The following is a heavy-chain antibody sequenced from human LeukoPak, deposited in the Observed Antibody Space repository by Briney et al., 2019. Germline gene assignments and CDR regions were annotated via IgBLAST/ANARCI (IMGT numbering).Heavy chain of an antibody. J-gene: IGHJ4*02. CDR2: IRSKTGGGTI. Sequence: GGSLRLSCAASGFTFGNAWMSWVRQAPGKGLEWVGRIRSKTGGGTIDYAAPVKGRFTISRDDSKNTLYLQMSSLKNEDIAVYYCTVAIVAPMWDCWGQGTLVTVSS. CDR3: TVAIVAPMWDC. CDR1: GFTFGNAW. D-gene: IGHD5-12*01. V-gene: IGHV3-15*01.